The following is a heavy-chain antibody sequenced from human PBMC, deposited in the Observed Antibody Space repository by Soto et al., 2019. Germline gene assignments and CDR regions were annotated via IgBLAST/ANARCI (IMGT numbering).Heavy chain of an antibody. CDR2: VDPNGGGS. Sequence: ASVKVSCKASGYTFTSYGISWVRQAPGQGLEWMGWVDPNGGGSNSAQKFQGSVTMTWDTSITTAYLDLTRLTTNDTATYFCATWVDYGDFEGSDFWGQGTLVTVSS. CDR1: GYTFTSYG. D-gene: IGHD4-17*01. CDR3: ATWVDYGDFEGSDF. J-gene: IGHJ4*02. V-gene: IGHV1-2*04.